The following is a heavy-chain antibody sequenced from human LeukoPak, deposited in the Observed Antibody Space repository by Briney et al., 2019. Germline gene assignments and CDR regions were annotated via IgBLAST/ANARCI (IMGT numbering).Heavy chain of an antibody. V-gene: IGHV3-33*08. CDR2: IWPDGSIK. CDR1: GFTFSTYW. J-gene: IGHJ4*02. CDR3: ASWTDYVDY. Sequence: GGSLRLSCAASGFTFSTYWMAWIRQAPGKGLEWVAVIWPDGSIKYYADSVKGRFTISRDNSMNTLYLQMSSLRAEDTAVYYCASWTDYVDYWGQGTLVTVSS. D-gene: IGHD3/OR15-3a*01.